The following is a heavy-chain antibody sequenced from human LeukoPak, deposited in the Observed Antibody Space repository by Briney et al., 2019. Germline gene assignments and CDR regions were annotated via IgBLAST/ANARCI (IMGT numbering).Heavy chain of an antibody. CDR3: AKDGNYYDSSGYRWFDP. D-gene: IGHD3-22*01. V-gene: IGHV3-7*03. J-gene: IGHJ5*02. CDR2: IKQDGSEK. Sequence: HPGGSLRLSCAASGFTFSSYWMSWVRQAPGKGLEWVANIKQDGSEKYYVDSVKGRFTISRDNAKNSLYLQMNSLRAEDTAVYYCAKDGNYYDSSGYRWFDPWGQGTLVTVSS. CDR1: GFTFSSYW.